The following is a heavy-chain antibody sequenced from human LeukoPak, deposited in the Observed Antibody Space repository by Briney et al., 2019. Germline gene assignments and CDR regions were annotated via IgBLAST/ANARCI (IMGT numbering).Heavy chain of an antibody. CDR2: IKQDGSEK. D-gene: IGHD6-13*01. CDR3: ARQRGYSSSPRFDP. CDR1: GFTFSSYW. J-gene: IGHJ5*02. Sequence: PGGSLRLSCAASGFTFSSYWMSWVRQAPGKGLEWVANIKQDGSEKYYVDSVKGRFTISRDNAKNSLYLQMNSLRAEDTAVYYCARQRGYSSSPRFDPWGQGTLVTVSS. V-gene: IGHV3-7*01.